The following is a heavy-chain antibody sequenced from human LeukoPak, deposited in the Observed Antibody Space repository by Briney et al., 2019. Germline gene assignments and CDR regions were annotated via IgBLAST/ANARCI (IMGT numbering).Heavy chain of an antibody. Sequence: PGGFLRLPCAASGFTFDDYAMHWVRQAPGKGLEWVSGISWNSGSIGYAGSVKGRFTISRDNAKNSLYLQMNSLRAEDMALYYCAKEAIIASAFDIWGQGTMVTVSS. D-gene: IGHD6-13*01. CDR3: AKEAIIASAFDI. CDR2: ISWNSGSI. J-gene: IGHJ3*02. CDR1: GFTFDDYA. V-gene: IGHV3-9*03.